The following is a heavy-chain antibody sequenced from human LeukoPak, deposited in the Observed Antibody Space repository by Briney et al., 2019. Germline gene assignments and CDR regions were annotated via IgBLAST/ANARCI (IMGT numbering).Heavy chain of an antibody. CDR3: ARHKAMPNNWFDP. Sequence: SETLSLTCTVYGGSISSSIYYGGWIRQPPGKGLEWIGSIYYSGSTYYNPSLKSRVTISVDMSKNQFSLKLSSVTAADTAMYYCARHKAMPNNWFDPWGQGTLVTVSS. J-gene: IGHJ5*02. V-gene: IGHV4-39*01. CDR1: GGSISSSIYY. CDR2: IYYSGST. D-gene: IGHD2-2*01.